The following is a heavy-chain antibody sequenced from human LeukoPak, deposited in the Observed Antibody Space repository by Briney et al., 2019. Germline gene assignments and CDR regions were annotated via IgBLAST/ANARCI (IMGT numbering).Heavy chain of an antibody. J-gene: IGHJ5*02. V-gene: IGHV3-23*01. CDR3: AKDLRGTTYGNFDP. D-gene: IGHD1-14*01. CDR1: GFTFSSYA. CDR2: ITAGGGA. Sequence: PGGSLRLSCAASGFTFSSYAMDWVRRAPGKGLEWVSSITAGGGAFYSGSVRGRFTISRDNSKNTLYLQMNSLRAEDTALYYCAKDLRGTTYGNFDPWGQGTLVTVSS.